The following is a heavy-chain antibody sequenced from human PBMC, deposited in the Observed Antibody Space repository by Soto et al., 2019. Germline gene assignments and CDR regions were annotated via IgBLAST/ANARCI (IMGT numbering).Heavy chain of an antibody. CDR1: GYTFTSYD. V-gene: IGHV1-8*01. D-gene: IGHD3-9*01. CDR3: AGGRLEYDILTGYTHYYYYMDV. J-gene: IGHJ6*03. Sequence: ASVKVSCKASGYTFTSYDINRVRQATGQGLEWMGWMNPNSGNTGYAQKFQGRVTMTRNTSISTAYMELSSLRSEDTAVYYCAGGRLEYDILTGYTHYYYYMDVWGKGTTVTVSS. CDR2: MNPNSGNT.